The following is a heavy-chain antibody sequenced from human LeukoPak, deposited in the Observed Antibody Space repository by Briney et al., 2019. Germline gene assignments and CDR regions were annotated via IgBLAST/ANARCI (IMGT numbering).Heavy chain of an antibody. CDR3: ARDVGGDYYDSSGYPDY. J-gene: IGHJ4*02. CDR2: IWYDGSNK. V-gene: IGHV3-33*01. D-gene: IGHD3-22*01. Sequence: AGGSLRLSCAASGFTFSSYGMHWVRQAPGKGLEWVAVIWYDGSNKYYADSVKGRFTISRDNSKNTLYLQMNSLRAEDTAVYYCARDVGGDYYDSSGYPDYWGQGTLVTVSS. CDR1: GFTFSSYG.